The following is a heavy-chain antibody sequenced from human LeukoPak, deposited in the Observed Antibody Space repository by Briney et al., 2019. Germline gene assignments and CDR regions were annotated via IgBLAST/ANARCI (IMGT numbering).Heavy chain of an antibody. V-gene: IGHV3-9*01. Sequence: GGSLRLSCAASGFTFNTYTMNWVRQAPGKGLEWVSGISWNSGSIGYADSVKGRFTISRDNAKNSLYLQMNSLRAEDTAVYYCARRGAVTNAFDIWGQGTMVTVSS. CDR1: GFTFNTYT. CDR2: ISWNSGSI. CDR3: ARRGAVTNAFDI. J-gene: IGHJ3*02. D-gene: IGHD4-17*01.